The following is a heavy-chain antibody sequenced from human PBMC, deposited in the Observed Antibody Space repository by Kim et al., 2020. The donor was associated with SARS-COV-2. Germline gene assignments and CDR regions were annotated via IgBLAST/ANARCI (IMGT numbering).Heavy chain of an antibody. CDR2: T. D-gene: IGHD4-17*01. CDR3: ARAIYGDYVRE. J-gene: IGHJ4*02. Sequence: TYHNPSLKRRVTISVDTSKNQFSLKLSSVTAADTAVYYCARAIYGDYVREWGQGTLVTVSS. V-gene: IGHV4-30-2*05.